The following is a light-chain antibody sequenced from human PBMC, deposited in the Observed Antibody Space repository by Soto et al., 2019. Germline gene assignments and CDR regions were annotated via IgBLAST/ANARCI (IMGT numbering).Light chain of an antibody. CDR2: DAS. CDR3: QHGGT. J-gene: IGKJ5*01. Sequence: EIVLTQSPATLSLSPGERATVSCRASQSVSNYLGWYQQKPGQAPRLLIYDASNRATGIPARFSGSGSGTDFTLPISSLEAEDFAVYYCQHGGTFGQGTRLEIK. CDR1: QSVSNY. V-gene: IGKV3-11*01.